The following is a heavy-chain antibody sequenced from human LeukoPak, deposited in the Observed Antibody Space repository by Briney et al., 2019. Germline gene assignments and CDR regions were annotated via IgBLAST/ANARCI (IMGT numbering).Heavy chain of an antibody. Sequence: GASVKVSFKASGGTFSSYAISWGRQAPGQGLGGMGGTIPIFGTANYAQKFQGRVTITTDESTSTAYMELSSLRSEDTAVYYCARGGYGSGFYYYMDVWGKGTTVTVSS. J-gene: IGHJ6*03. CDR2: TIPIFGTA. D-gene: IGHD3-10*01. V-gene: IGHV1-69*05. CDR1: GGTFSSYA. CDR3: ARGGYGSGFYYYMDV.